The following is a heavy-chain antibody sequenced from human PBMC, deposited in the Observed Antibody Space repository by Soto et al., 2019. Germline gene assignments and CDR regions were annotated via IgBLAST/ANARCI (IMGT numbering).Heavy chain of an antibody. Sequence: GGSPRLSCAASGFTFSSYGMHWVRQAPGKGLEWVAVISYDGSNKYYADSVKGRFTISRDNSKNTLYLQMNSLRAEDTAVYYCAKDHRLPITMIVRPFGVDYWGQGTLVTVSS. J-gene: IGHJ4*02. CDR1: GFTFSSYG. CDR3: AKDHRLPITMIVRPFGVDY. D-gene: IGHD3-22*01. V-gene: IGHV3-30*18. CDR2: ISYDGSNK.